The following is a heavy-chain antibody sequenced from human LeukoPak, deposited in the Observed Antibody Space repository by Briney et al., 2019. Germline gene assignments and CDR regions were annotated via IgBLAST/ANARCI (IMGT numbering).Heavy chain of an antibody. Sequence: GGSLRLSCAASGFTFSNAWMSWVRQAPGKGLEWVGRIKSKTDGGTTDYAAPVKGRFTISRDDSKNTQYLQMNSLKTEDTAVYYCTTDGYCSGGSCPDYWGQGTLVTVSS. CDR2: IKSKTDGGTT. CDR3: TTDGYCSGGSCPDY. V-gene: IGHV3-15*01. D-gene: IGHD2-15*01. CDR1: GFTFSNAW. J-gene: IGHJ4*02.